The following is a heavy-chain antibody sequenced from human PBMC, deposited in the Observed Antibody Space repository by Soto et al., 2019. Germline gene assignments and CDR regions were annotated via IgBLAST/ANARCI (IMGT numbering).Heavy chain of an antibody. CDR2: IYNSVST. CDR1: GDSISNSY. Sequence: PSETLSLTCTVSGDSISNSYWSWIRQPPGKDLEWIAFIYNSVSTNYNPSLKSRVTISVDTSKNQFSPKLNSVTAADTAVYFCARGPPFDYWGQGTLVTVSS. J-gene: IGHJ4*02. V-gene: IGHV4-59*01. CDR3: ARGPPFDY.